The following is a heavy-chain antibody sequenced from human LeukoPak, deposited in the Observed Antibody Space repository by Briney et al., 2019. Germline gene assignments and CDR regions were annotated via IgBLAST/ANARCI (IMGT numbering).Heavy chain of an antibody. Sequence: ASVKVSCKASGGTFSSYAISWVRQAPGQGLEWMGGIIPIFGTANYAQKFQGRVTITADESTSTAYKELSSLRSEDTAVYYCARTPRYCSSTSCYTNGDYYYYGMDVWGQGTTVTVSS. D-gene: IGHD2-2*02. CDR2: IIPIFGTA. CDR1: GGTFSSYA. CDR3: ARTPRYCSSTSCYTNGDYYYYGMDV. V-gene: IGHV1-69*13. J-gene: IGHJ6*02.